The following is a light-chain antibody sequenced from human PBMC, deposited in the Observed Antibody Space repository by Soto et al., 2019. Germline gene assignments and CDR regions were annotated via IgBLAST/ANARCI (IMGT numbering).Light chain of an antibody. Sequence: QSALTQPASVSGSPGQSITISCTGTSSDVGSYNLVSWYQQHPGKAPKLMIYEVSKRPSGVSNRFSGSKSGNTASLTISGLQAEDEADYYCCSYAGSSTPAVFRGGTQLTVL. CDR2: EVS. V-gene: IGLV2-23*02. J-gene: IGLJ7*01. CDR3: CSYAGSSTPAV. CDR1: SSDVGSYNL.